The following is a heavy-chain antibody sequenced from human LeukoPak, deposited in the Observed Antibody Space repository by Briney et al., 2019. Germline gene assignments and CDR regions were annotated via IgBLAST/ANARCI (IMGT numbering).Heavy chain of an antibody. Sequence: PGGGLRLSCAAPGFTFNKGAMSWGRQAPRKGLEWVSAISGSGDSTYCAGSGKGRFTLSRDQPKTTLYLQMNSLRAEETAGYYCAKDPTYYYYYMDVWGKGTTVTVSS. CDR1: GFTFNKGA. CDR3: AKDPTYYYYYMDV. V-gene: IGHV3-23*01. CDR2: ISGSGDST. J-gene: IGHJ6*03.